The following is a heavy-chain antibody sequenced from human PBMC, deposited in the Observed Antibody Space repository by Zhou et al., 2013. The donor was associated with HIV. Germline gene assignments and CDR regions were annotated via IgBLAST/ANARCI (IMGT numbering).Heavy chain of an antibody. CDR3: ARGLGDWYFDL. D-gene: IGHD3-10*01. CDR2: IIPILGVA. Sequence: QVQLVQPGAEVKKPGSSVKVSCKASGGTFSNYAISWVRQAPGQGLEWMGRIIPILGVANYAQKFQGRVTITVDKSTSTAYMELSSLRSEDTAVYYCARGLGDWYFDLWGRGTLVTVSS. V-gene: IGHV1-69*04. CDR1: GGTFSNYA. J-gene: IGHJ2*01.